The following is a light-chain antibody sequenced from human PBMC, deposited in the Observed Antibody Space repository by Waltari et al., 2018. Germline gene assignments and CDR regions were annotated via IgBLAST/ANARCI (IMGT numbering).Light chain of an antibody. CDR3: QSSNSAPPT. Sequence: DIQMTQSPSSLSASVGDTVTISCRASQGISNYLAWYQQKPGKVPKLLIYTASALLSGVPSRFSGSASGTDFTLTISSLQPEYVATYYCQSSNSAPPTFGGGTKVEI. J-gene: IGKJ4*01. CDR1: QGISNY. V-gene: IGKV1-27*01. CDR2: TAS.